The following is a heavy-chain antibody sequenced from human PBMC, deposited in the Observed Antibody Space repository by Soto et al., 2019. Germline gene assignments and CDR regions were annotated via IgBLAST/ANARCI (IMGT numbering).Heavy chain of an antibody. J-gene: IGHJ4*02. V-gene: IGHV1-18*01. CDR3: ARDRRLYCSGGSCYSTFDY. CDR2: ISPYNGNT. Sequence: QVQLVQSGAEVKKPGASVKVSCKASGYTFTSYAFSWVRQAPGQGLEWMGWISPYNGNTNYAQKFQGRVTMTIDTSTSTAYMELRSLRSDDTAVYYCARDRRLYCSGGSCYSTFDYWGQGTLVTVSS. CDR1: GYTFTSYA. D-gene: IGHD2-15*01.